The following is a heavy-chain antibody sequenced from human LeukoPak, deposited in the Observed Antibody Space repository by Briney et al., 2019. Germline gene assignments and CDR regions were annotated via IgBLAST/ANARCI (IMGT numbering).Heavy chain of an antibody. CDR2: ISSSGSTI. CDR1: YY. J-gene: IGHJ6*03. CDR3: ARGGGVYYYYYMDV. D-gene: IGHD4-23*01. V-gene: IGHV3-11*04. Sequence: YYWGWIRQPPGKGLEWVSYISSSGSTIYYADSVKGRFTISRDNAKNSLYLQMNSLRAEDTAVYYCARGGGVYYYYYMDVWGKGTTVTISS.